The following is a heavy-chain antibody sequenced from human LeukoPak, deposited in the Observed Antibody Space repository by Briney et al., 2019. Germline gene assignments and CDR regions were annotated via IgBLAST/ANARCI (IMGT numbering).Heavy chain of an antibody. J-gene: IGHJ5*02. V-gene: IGHV4-59*01. Sequence: SETLSLTCTVSGGSISSYYWSWIRQPPEKGLEWIGYIYYSGSTTYNPSLKSRVTISVDTSKNQFSLKLSSVTAADTAVYYCARSGGYCSSTSCYDWFDPWGQGTLVTVSS. D-gene: IGHD2-2*01. CDR3: ARSGGYCSSTSCYDWFDP. CDR1: GGSISSYY. CDR2: IYYSGST.